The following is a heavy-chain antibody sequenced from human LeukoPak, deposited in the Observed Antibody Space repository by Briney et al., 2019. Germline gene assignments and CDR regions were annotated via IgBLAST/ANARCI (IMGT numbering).Heavy chain of an antibody. J-gene: IGHJ4*02. CDR2: IRYDGNNE. V-gene: IGHV3-30*02. CDR1: GFSFSDYD. Sequence: GGSLRLSCVASGFSFSDYDMHWVRQAPGKGLEWVAFIRYDGNNEYYADSVKGRFTISRDNSKGTLSLQMNSLRAEDTAIYYCATYRQVLLPFESWGQGTLVTVSS. D-gene: IGHD2-8*02. CDR3: ATYRQVLLPFES.